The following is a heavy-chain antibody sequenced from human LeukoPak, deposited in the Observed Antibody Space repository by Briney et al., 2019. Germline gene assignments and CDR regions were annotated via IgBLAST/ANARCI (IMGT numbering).Heavy chain of an antibody. Sequence: ASVKVSCKASGYTFTSYDINWVRQATGQGLEWMGWMNPNSGNTGYAQKFQGRVTMTRNTSISTAYMELSSLRSEDTAVCYCARGIKKPNFREYYFDYWGQGTLVTVSS. CDR2: MNPNSGNT. V-gene: IGHV1-8*01. CDR3: ARGIKKPNFREYYFDY. J-gene: IGHJ4*02. CDR1: GYTFTSYD. D-gene: IGHD3-10*01.